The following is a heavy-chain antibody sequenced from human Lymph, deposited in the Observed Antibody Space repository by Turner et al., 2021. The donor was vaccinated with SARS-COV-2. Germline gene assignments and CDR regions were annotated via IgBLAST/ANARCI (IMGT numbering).Heavy chain of an antibody. CDR2: SSGSGGTT. V-gene: IGHV3-23*01. J-gene: IGHJ4*02. Sequence: EVQLLESGGGLVQPGGSLRLSCSASGFTFSSYAMSWVRQDPGKGLEWVSGSSGSGGTTHYADSVKGRFTISRDNSKNTLYLKMNSLRAEDTAVYYCAKDRFTLSSGWEDYWGQGTLVTVSS. CDR3: AKDRFTLSSGWEDY. CDR1: GFTFSSYA. D-gene: IGHD6-19*01.